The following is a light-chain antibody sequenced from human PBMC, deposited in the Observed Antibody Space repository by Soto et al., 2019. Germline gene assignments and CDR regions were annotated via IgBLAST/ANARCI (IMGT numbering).Light chain of an antibody. Sequence: EIMMTQSPVTLSVSPGERATLSCRASQSVNSNLAWYQQKPGQAPRLFIYGASTRATGIPASFIGNGSGTEFTLTASSLQPEDFAVYYCQQYNNWPFTFGPGTKVDIK. V-gene: IGKV3-15*01. J-gene: IGKJ3*01. CDR3: QQYNNWPFT. CDR2: GAS. CDR1: QSVNSN.